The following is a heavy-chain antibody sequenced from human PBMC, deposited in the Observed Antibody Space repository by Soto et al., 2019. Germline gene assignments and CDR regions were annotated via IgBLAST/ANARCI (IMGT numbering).Heavy chain of an antibody. J-gene: IGHJ4*02. CDR1: GFTFDGYG. Sequence: PGGSLRLSCAASGFTFDGYGMSWVRQAPGKGLEWVSGINWNGGSTGYADSVKGRFTISRDNAKNSLYLQMNSLRAEDTALYHCAKVPAVIKSFDYWGQGSLVTAPQ. CDR3: AKVPAVIKSFDY. CDR2: INWNGGST. V-gene: IGHV3-20*01. D-gene: IGHD2-2*01.